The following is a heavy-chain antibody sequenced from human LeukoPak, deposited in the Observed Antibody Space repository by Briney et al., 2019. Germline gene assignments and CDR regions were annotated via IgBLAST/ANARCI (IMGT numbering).Heavy chain of an antibody. CDR3: ARDTRSTTVTRYYYMDV. D-gene: IGHD4-17*01. Sequence: GGSLRLSCAASGFTFSTYWMSWVRQAPGKGLEWVSSISSSSSYIYYADSVKGRFTISRDNAKNSLYLQMNSLRAEDTAVYYCARDTRSTTVTRYYYMDVWGKGTTVTVSS. CDR1: GFTFSTYW. J-gene: IGHJ6*03. CDR2: ISSSSSYI. V-gene: IGHV3-21*01.